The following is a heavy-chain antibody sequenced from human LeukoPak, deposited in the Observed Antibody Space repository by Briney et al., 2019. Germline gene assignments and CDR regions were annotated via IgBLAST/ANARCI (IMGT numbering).Heavy chain of an antibody. J-gene: IGHJ4*02. D-gene: IGHD4-17*01. CDR1: GFTFSSYE. Sequence: GGSLRLSCAASGFTFSSYEMNWVRQAPGKGLEWVSYISSSGSTIYYADSVKGRFTISRDNAKNSLYLQMNSLRAEDTAVYYCARAFYYGDYGPSYWGQGTLVTVSS. CDR2: ISSSGSTI. CDR3: ARAFYYGDYGPSY. V-gene: IGHV3-48*03.